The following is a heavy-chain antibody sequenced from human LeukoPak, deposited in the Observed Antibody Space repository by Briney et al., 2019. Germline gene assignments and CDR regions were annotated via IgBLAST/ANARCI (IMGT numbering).Heavy chain of an antibody. Sequence: SETLSLTCAVYGGSFSGYYWSWIRQPPGKGLEWIGEINHSGSTNYNPSLKSRVTISVDTSKNQFSLNLISVTAADTAVYYCARDGNDFWSGYRKNWFDPWGQGTLVTVSS. CDR2: INHSGST. V-gene: IGHV4-34*01. CDR1: GGSFSGYY. D-gene: IGHD3-3*01. CDR3: ARDGNDFWSGYRKNWFDP. J-gene: IGHJ5*02.